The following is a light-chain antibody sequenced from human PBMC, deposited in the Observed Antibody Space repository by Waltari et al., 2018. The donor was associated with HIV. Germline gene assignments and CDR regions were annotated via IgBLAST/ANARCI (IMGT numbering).Light chain of an antibody. CDR2: RND. V-gene: IGLV1-47*01. CDR3: SAWDDTLRGLWV. CDR1: SSNIGRNY. Sequence: QAVLTQPPSASGTPGQRVPISCSGSSSNIGRNYVYWYKQLPGTAPKLLIYRNDQRPSGVPDRFSGSKSGTSASLAISGLRSEDEADYYCSAWDDTLRGLWVFGGGTKLTVL. J-gene: IGLJ3*02.